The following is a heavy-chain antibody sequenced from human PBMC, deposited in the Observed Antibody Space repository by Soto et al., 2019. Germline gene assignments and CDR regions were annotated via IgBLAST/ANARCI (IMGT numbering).Heavy chain of an antibody. CDR3: ARDRSSSPDYFDY. V-gene: IGHV4-30-4*01. Sequence: QVQLQESGPGLVKPSQTPSLTCTVSGGSISSDDYYWSWIRQPPGKGLEWIGYIYYSGRTSSTPSLTSRVTMSLDTSRNQFSLNLTSVSAADTAVYFCARDRSSSPDYFDYWGRGTLVTVSS. CDR2: IYYSGRT. J-gene: IGHJ4*02. CDR1: GGSISSDDYY. D-gene: IGHD6-6*01.